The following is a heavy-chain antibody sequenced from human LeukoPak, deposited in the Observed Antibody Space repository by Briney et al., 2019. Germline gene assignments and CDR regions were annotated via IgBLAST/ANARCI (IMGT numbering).Heavy chain of an antibody. V-gene: IGHV1-2*02. D-gene: IGHD2-21*02. CDR3: ATPPLVVTAISENDY. Sequence: ASVKVSCKASGYTFTGYYMHWVRQAPGQGLEWIGWIKPNSGGTNYAQKFQGRVTMTRDTSISTAYMELSRLRSDDTAVYYCATPPLVVTAISENDYWGQGTLVTVSS. CDR2: IKPNSGGT. J-gene: IGHJ4*02. CDR1: GYTFTGYY.